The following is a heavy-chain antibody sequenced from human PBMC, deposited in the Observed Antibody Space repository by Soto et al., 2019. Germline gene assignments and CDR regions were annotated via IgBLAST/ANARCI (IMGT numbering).Heavy chain of an antibody. CDR1: GGSFSGYY. V-gene: IGHV4-34*01. CDR3: ARSRPITIFGVVTTNFDY. D-gene: IGHD3-3*01. CDR2: INHSGST. J-gene: IGHJ4*02. Sequence: SETLSLTCAVYGGSFSGYYWSWIRQPPGKGLEWIGEINHSGSTNYNPSLKSRVTISVDTSKNQFSLKLSSVTAADKAVYYCARSRPITIFGVVTTNFDYWGQGTLVTVSS.